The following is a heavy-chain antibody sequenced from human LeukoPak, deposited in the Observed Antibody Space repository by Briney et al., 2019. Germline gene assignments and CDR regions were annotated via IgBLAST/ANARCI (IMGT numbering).Heavy chain of an antibody. J-gene: IGHJ4*02. D-gene: IGHD2-21*02. Sequence: PGGSLRLSCAASGFTFSSYSMNWVRQAPGKGLEWVSNIRSSSGTIYYADSVKGRFTISRDNAKNSLYLQMNSLRDEDTAVYYCARGAYCGGDCFFFDYWGQGTPVTVSS. CDR1: GFTFSSYS. V-gene: IGHV3-48*02. CDR2: IRSSSGTI. CDR3: ARGAYCGGDCFFFDY.